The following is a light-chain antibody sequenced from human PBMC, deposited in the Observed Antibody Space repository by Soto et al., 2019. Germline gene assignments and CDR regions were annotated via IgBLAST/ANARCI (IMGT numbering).Light chain of an antibody. CDR1: SSDVGSYNR. V-gene: IGLV2-18*02. CDR3: NSYTSSDTYV. CDR2: EVS. J-gene: IGLJ1*01. Sequence: QSALTQPPSVSGSPGQSVTISCTRTSSDVGSYNRVAWYQQPPGTAPKLMIYEVSNRPSGVPDRFSGSKSGNTASLTISGLQAEDEADYYCNSYTSSDTYVFGTGTQLTVL.